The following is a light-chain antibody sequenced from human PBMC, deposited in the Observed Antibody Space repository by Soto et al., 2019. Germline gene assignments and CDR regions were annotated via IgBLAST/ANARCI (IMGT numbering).Light chain of an antibody. CDR3: QQYNNWPWT. V-gene: IGKV3-11*01. Sequence: EIVLTQSPATLSLSPGERATISCRAGQSVSRYLAWYKQKPGQAPSLLIYDASNRATGVPVRFSGSGSGTEFTLTISSLEPEDFEVYYCQQYNNWPWTFGQGTKVDIK. CDR2: DAS. CDR1: QSVSRY. J-gene: IGKJ1*01.